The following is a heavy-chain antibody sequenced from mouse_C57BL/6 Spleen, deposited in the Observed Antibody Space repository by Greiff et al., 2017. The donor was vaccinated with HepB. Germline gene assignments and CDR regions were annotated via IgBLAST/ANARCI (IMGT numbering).Heavy chain of an antibody. CDR1: GFNIKDDY. CDR2: IDPENGDT. Sequence: EVQRVESGAELVRPGASVKLSCTASGFNIKDDYMHWVKQRPEQGLEWIGWIDPENGDTEYASKFQGKATITADTSSNTAYLQLSSLTSDDTAVYYCTPITTEGWGTGTTVTVSS. V-gene: IGHV14-4*01. CDR3: TPITTEG. J-gene: IGHJ1*03. D-gene: IGHD1-1*01.